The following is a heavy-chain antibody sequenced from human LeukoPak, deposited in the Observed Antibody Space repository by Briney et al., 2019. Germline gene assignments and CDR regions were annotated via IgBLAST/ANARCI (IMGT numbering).Heavy chain of an antibody. V-gene: IGHV1-69*05. Sequence: SVKVSYKASGGTSSSYAISWVRQAPGQGLEWMGGIIPIFGTANYAQKFQGRVTITTDESTSTAYMELSSLRSEDTAVYYCATVVTGPWFDPWGQGTLVTVSS. J-gene: IGHJ5*02. CDR2: IIPIFGTA. CDR1: GGTSSSYA. D-gene: IGHD4-23*01. CDR3: ATVVTGPWFDP.